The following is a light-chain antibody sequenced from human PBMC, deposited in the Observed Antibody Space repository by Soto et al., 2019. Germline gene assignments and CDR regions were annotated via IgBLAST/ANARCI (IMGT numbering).Light chain of an antibody. Sequence: ELVLTQSPGALSLSPGERVTLFFRASQSFTNSYSAWYQQKPGQAHRLLLYDATTRPTGVPDRFSGSVSGTVCSLTSSRLEPEDIAGYYCEQYGRSPGLLTFGRGTKVDV. CDR2: DAT. V-gene: IGKV3-20*01. CDR1: QSFTNSY. J-gene: IGKJ3*01. CDR3: EQYGRSPGLLT.